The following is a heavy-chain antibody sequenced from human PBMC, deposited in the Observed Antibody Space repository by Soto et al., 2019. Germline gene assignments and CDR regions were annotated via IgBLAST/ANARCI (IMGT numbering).Heavy chain of an antibody. D-gene: IGHD6-13*01. V-gene: IGHV4-4*02. J-gene: IGHJ2*01. CDR1: GGSIVIDNW. CDR2: TYHSETT. CDR3: ARSRPGIDWYFEL. Sequence: QVQLQESGPGLVKPSGTLSLTCAVSGGSIVIDNWWSWVRQPPGKGLEDIGETYHSETTNYNPSLKSPVXXAXDXXNNQCSLTLSSATAADTAVYYCARSRPGIDWYFELWGRGTLVTVSS.